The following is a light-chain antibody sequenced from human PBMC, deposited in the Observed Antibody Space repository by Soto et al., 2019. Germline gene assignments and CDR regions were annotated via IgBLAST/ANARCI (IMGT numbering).Light chain of an antibody. CDR1: QSVSSSY. Sequence: EIVLTQSPGTLSLSPGERATLSCRASQSVSSSYLAWYQQKPGQPPRLLIYGASSRATGIPDRFSGSGSCAAFTLTIIRLEPEDFAVYYCQQYGSSPWTFGQGTKVEIK. CDR2: GAS. CDR3: QQYGSSPWT. V-gene: IGKV3-20*01. J-gene: IGKJ1*01.